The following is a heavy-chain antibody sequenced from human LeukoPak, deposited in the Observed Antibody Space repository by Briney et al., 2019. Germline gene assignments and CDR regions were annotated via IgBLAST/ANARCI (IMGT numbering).Heavy chain of an antibody. V-gene: IGHV3-30*03. CDR3: ASGGGDYYYYYGMDV. CDR1: GFTFSSYG. D-gene: IGHD4-17*01. J-gene: IGHJ6*02. CDR2: ISYDGSNK. Sequence: GGSLRLSCAASGFTFSSYGMHWVRQAPGKGLEWVAVISYDGSNKYYADSVKGRFTISRDNSKNTLYLQMNSLRAEDTAVYYCASGGGDYYYYYGMDVWGQGTTVTVSS.